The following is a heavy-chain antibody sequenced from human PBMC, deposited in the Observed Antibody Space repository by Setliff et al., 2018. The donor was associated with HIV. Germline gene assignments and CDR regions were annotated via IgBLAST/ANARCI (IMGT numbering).Heavy chain of an antibody. CDR1: GFTFSSYW. CDR3: ATLSSNWHLDY. V-gene: IGHV3-74*01. D-gene: IGHD6-13*01. Sequence: GSLRLSCAASGFTFSSYWMHWVRQAPGKGLVWVSRINTDGSSTSYADSVKGRFTISRDNAKNTLYLQMNSLRAEDTAVYYCATLSSNWHLDYWGQGTLVTVSS. CDR2: INTDGSST. J-gene: IGHJ4*02.